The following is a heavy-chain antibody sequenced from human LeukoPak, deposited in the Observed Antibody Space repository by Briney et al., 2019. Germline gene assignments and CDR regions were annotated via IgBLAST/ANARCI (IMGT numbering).Heavy chain of an antibody. CDR1: SGSISSYY. Sequence: SETLSLTCTVSSGSISSYYWSWIRQPAGKGLEWIGRIYTSGSTNYNPSLKSRVTMSVDTSKNQFSLKLSSVTAADTAVYYCARDNSHDSSGYYYGAFGIWGQGTMVTVSS. CDR3: ARDNSHDSSGYYYGAFGI. D-gene: IGHD3-22*01. CDR2: IYTSGST. J-gene: IGHJ3*02. V-gene: IGHV4-4*07.